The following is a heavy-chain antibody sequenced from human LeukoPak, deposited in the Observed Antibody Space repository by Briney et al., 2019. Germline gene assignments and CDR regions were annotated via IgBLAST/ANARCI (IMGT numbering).Heavy chain of an antibody. CDR2: ISPNSGGT. Sequence: ASVKVSCKASGYTLTDYYMHWVRQAPGQGLEWMGWISPNSGGTNYAQNFQGRVTMTRDTSVSTAYMELSSLRSDDTAVYYCARSNIATRRGGNWFDPWGQGILVTVSS. J-gene: IGHJ5*02. CDR3: ARSNIATRRGGNWFDP. D-gene: IGHD6-6*01. CDR1: GYTLTDYY. V-gene: IGHV1-2*02.